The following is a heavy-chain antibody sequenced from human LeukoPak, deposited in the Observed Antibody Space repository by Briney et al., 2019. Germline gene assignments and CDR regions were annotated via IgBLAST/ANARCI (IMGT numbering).Heavy chain of an antibody. V-gene: IGHV1-2*02. CDR2: INPNSGGT. CDR1: GYTFTGYY. CDR3: ARPNGGYCSSTSCWLDAFDI. Sequence: ASEKVSCKASGYTFTGYYMHWVRQAPGQGLEWMGWINPNSGGTNYAQKFQGRVTMTRDTSISTAYMELSRLRSDDTAVYYCARPNGGYCSSTSCWLDAFDIWGQGTMVTVSS. J-gene: IGHJ3*02. D-gene: IGHD2-2*01.